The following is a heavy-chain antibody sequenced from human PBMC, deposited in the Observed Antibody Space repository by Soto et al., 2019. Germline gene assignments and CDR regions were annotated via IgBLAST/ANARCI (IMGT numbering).Heavy chain of an antibody. CDR1: GFTFSSYS. D-gene: IGHD6-13*01. Sequence: PGGSLRLSCAASGFTFSSYSMNWVRQAPGKGLEWVSSISSSSSYIYYADSVKGRFTISRDNAKNSLYLQMNSLRAEDTAVYYCARDLYNSSWYGFPQNLDYWGQGTLVTVSS. V-gene: IGHV3-21*01. CDR3: ARDLYNSSWYGFPQNLDY. J-gene: IGHJ4*02. CDR2: ISSSSSYI.